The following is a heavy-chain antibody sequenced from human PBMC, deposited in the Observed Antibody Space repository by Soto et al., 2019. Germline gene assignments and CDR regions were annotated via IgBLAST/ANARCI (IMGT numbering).Heavy chain of an antibody. V-gene: IGHV3-30-3*01. Sequence: GGSLRLSCAASGFTFSSYAMHWVRQAPGKGLEWVAVISYDGSNKYYADSVKGRFTISRDNSKNTLYLQMNSLRAEATAVYYCARAGTMVRGVMGNWFDPWGQGTLVTVSS. CDR3: ARAGTMVRGVMGNWFDP. CDR2: ISYDGSNK. J-gene: IGHJ5*02. CDR1: GFTFSSYA. D-gene: IGHD3-10*01.